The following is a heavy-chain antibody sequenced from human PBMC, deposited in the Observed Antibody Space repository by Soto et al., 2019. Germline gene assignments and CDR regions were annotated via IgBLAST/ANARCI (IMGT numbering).Heavy chain of an antibody. Sequence: SETLSLTCTVSGGSIRSYCWTWIRQPPGEGLEWIGCICYSGTTNYNPSLKSRVAISVDTHKNQFSLKLSSVTAADTAVYYCSRSYYGSGSFYYYYYYYMDVWGKGTTVTVSS. CDR1: GGSIRSYC. V-gene: IGHV4-59*08. D-gene: IGHD3-10*01. CDR3: SRSYYGSGSFYYYYYYYMDV. CDR2: ICYSGTT. J-gene: IGHJ6*03.